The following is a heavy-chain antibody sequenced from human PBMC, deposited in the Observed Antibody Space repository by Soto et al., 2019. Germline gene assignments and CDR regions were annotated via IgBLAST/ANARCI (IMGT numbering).Heavy chain of an antibody. Sequence: GESLKISCKGSGYSFTSYWIGWVRQMPGKGLEWMGIIYPGDSDTRYSPSFQGQVTISADKSISTAYLQWSSLKASDTAMYYCARQNIAAAGNYYYYYGMGFWGQGTTVTVSS. CDR3: ARQNIAAAGNYYYYYGMGF. CDR1: GYSFTSYW. D-gene: IGHD6-13*01. V-gene: IGHV5-51*01. CDR2: IYPGDSDT. J-gene: IGHJ6*02.